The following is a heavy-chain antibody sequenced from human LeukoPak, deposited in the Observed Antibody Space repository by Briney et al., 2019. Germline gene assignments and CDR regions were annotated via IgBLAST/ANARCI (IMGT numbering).Heavy chain of an antibody. CDR3: ARDHHGLDY. V-gene: IGHV4-59*01. D-gene: IGHD1-14*01. J-gene: IGHJ4*02. CDR1: GGSISSYY. CDR2: IYYSGST. Sequence: PPETLSLTCTVSGGSISSYYWSWIRQPPGKGLQWIGYIYYSGSTNYNPSLKSRVTISVDTSKNQFSLKLTSVTAADTAVYYCARDHHGLDYWGQGTLVTVSS.